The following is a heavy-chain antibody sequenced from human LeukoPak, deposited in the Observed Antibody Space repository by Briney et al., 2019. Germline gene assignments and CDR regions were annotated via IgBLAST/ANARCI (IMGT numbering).Heavy chain of an antibody. CDR1: GGSISSYY. V-gene: IGHV4-59*01. D-gene: IGHD3-22*01. J-gene: IGHJ4*02. Sequence: SETLSLTCTVSGGSISSYYWSWIRQPPGKGLEWIGYIYYSGSTNYNPSLKSRVTISVDTSENQFSLKLSSVTAADTAVYYCARGLLRGHYFDYWGQGTLVTVSS. CDR3: ARGLLRGHYFDY. CDR2: IYYSGST.